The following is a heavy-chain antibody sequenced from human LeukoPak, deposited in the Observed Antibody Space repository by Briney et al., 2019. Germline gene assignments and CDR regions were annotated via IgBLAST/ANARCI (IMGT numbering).Heavy chain of an antibody. J-gene: IGHJ6*03. CDR1: GESFSGYY. Sequence: SETLSLTCAVYGESFSGYYWIWIRQPPGKGLEWIGEINHRGSTNYNPSLKSRVSISVDTSKNQFSLKLSSVTAADTAVYYCARIGLFGELFYYYYYMDVWGKGTTVTISS. V-gene: IGHV4-34*01. CDR2: INHRGST. D-gene: IGHD3-10*01. CDR3: ARIGLFGELFYYYYYMDV.